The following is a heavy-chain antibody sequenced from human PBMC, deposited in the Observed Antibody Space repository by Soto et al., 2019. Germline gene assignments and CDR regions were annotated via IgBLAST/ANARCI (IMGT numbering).Heavy chain of an antibody. D-gene: IGHD1-26*01. V-gene: IGHV3-15*07. J-gene: IGHJ4*02. Sequence: EMQLVQSGGGLVKPGGSLRLSCVASRFNFSAAWLNWIRQAPGKGLEWVGRIKPKSEGETADYTAPVRGRFTISRDDSQDTPHLQMDSLKTVCTGVYYCATVPYGNGPTWGLGVLVTASS. CDR2: IKPKSEGETA. CDR3: ATVPYGNGPT. CDR1: RFNFSAAW.